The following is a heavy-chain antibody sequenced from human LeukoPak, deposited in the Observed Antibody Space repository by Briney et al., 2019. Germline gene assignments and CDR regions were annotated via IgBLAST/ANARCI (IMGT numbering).Heavy chain of an antibody. CDR2: INHSGST. V-gene: IGHV4-34*01. D-gene: IGHD2-2*02. Sequence: SETLSLTCAVYGGSFSGYYWSWIRQPPGKGLEWIGEINHSGSTNYNPSLKSRVTISVDTSKNQFSLKLSSVTAADTAVYYCARDYCSSTSCYSLGWFDPWGQGTLVTVSS. CDR3: ARDYCSSTSCYSLGWFDP. J-gene: IGHJ5*02. CDR1: GGSFSGYY.